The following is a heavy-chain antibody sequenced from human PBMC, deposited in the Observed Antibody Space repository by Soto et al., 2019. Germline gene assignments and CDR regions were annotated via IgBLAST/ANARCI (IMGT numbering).Heavy chain of an antibody. J-gene: IGHJ5*02. CDR1: GDSISSNS. CDR2: IYKSGST. CDR3: ARGGAAMVRGDQHWFDP. V-gene: IGHV4-59*01. D-gene: IGHD3-10*01. Sequence: QVQLQESGPGLVKPSETLSLTCTVSGDSISSNSWSWIRQAPGKGLEYIGYIYKSGSTNYNPSLTSRVTISVDTSKNQSSLNLRSVTALDTALYYCARGGAAMVRGDQHWFDPWGQGTLVTVSS.